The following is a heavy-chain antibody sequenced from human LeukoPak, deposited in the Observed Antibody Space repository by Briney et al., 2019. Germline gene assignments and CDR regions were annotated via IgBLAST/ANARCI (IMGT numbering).Heavy chain of an antibody. J-gene: IGHJ4*02. CDR2: IDTDGSTA. CDR3: ARDRDTAMGL. CDR1: GFTFRSYW. Sequence: GSLRLSCAASGFTFRSYWMHRVRQAPGKGLVWVSHIDTDGSTATYADSVKGRFTISRDKSKNTLYLQMNSLRAEDTAVYYCARDRDTAMGLWGQGTLVTVSS. V-gene: IGHV3-74*01. D-gene: IGHD5-18*01.